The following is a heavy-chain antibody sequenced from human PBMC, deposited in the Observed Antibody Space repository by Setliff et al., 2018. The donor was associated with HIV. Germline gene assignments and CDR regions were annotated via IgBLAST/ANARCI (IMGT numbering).Heavy chain of an antibody. Sequence: GGSLRLSCAVSGFNVGDSYMRWARQSPGKGLEWVSVIYADGNTYYAESVKGRFVNSRDVSKNTLFLQMNNLRADDTAVYYCAGGPGTTSIDYWAQGTLVTVSS. CDR3: AGGPGTTSIDY. J-gene: IGHJ4*02. CDR2: IYADGNT. V-gene: IGHV3-53*01. CDR1: GFNVGDSY. D-gene: IGHD1-26*01.